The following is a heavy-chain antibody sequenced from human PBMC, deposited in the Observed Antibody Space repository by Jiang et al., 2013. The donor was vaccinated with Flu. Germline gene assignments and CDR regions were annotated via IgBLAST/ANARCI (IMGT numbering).Heavy chain of an antibody. CDR3: ARGYSYDLDGNYGGFDY. V-gene: IGHV4-59*02. CDR2: AYAGGGT. CDR1: GGSAAHYY. J-gene: IGHJ4*02. Sequence: LTCSISGGSAAHYYWSWIRQSPGKGLEWIAFAYAGGGTKSDPKYNPSLKGRATMSIDTSRDQLSLKLTSVTAADTALYFCARGYSYDLDGNYGGFDYWGQGTRVTVSS. D-gene: IGHD3-22*01.